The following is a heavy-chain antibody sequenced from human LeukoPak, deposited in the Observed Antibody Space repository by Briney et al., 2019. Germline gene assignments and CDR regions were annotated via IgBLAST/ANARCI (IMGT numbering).Heavy chain of an antibody. Sequence: ASVKVSCKTSGYTFTDYNMHWVRRAPGQGPEWMGWIDPNRGGTNYAHRFQDRVTITRDTSISTVYMELNNLRSDDTAVYYCARSTHCSSTSCYPGFQHWGQGTLVTVSS. CDR3: ARSTHCSSTSCYPGFQH. CDR1: GYTFTDYN. D-gene: IGHD2-2*01. J-gene: IGHJ1*01. CDR2: IDPNRGGT. V-gene: IGHV1-2*07.